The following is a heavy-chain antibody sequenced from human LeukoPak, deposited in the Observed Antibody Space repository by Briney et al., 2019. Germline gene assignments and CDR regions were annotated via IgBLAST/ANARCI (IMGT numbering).Heavy chain of an antibody. Sequence: PGGSLRLSCAASGFTFSSYSMNWVRQAPGKGLEWVSSISSSSSYIYYADSVKGRFTISRDNAKNSLYLQMNSLRAEDTAVYYCARPGYSYGYAFAFDIWGQGTMVTVSS. CDR3: ARPGYSYGYAFAFDI. CDR1: GFTFSSYS. CDR2: ISSSSSYI. D-gene: IGHD5-18*01. J-gene: IGHJ3*02. V-gene: IGHV3-21*01.